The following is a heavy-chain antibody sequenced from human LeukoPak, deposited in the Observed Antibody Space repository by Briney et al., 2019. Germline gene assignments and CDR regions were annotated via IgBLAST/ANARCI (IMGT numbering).Heavy chain of an antibody. Sequence: ASVKVSCKASGYTFTGYYMHWVRQAPGQGLEWMGRINPNSGGTNYAQKFQGRVTMTRDTSISTAYVELSRLRSDDTAVYYCAGDEPIIVVVPAAVNWFDPWGQGTPVTVSS. J-gene: IGHJ5*02. CDR2: INPNSGGT. CDR1: GYTFTGYY. D-gene: IGHD2-2*01. V-gene: IGHV1-2*06. CDR3: AGDEPIIVVVPAAVNWFDP.